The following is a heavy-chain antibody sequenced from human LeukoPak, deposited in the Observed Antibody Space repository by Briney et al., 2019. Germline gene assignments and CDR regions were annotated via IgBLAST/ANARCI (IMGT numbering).Heavy chain of an antibody. D-gene: IGHD6-13*01. CDR2: ISSSSSYI. CDR3: AKDRQQQLVLDYFDY. CDR1: GFTFSSYS. J-gene: IGHJ4*02. Sequence: GGSLRLSCAASGFTFSSYSMNWVRQAPGKGLEWVSSISSSSSYIYYADSVKGRFTISRDNAKNSLYLQMNSLRAEDTAVYYCAKDRQQQLVLDYFDYWGQGTLVTVSS. V-gene: IGHV3-21*01.